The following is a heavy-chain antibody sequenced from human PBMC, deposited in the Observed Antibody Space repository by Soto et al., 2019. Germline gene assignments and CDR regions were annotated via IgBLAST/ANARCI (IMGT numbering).Heavy chain of an antibody. Sequence: GASVKVSCKASGFTFTSSAVQWVRQARGQGLEWIGWIGADSGNTNYAQKLQGRVTMTTDTSTSTAYMELRSLRSDDTAVYYCARDLHEIVATIQFDYWGQGTLVTVSS. D-gene: IGHD5-12*01. V-gene: IGHV1-18*01. J-gene: IGHJ4*02. CDR2: IGADSGNT. CDR1: GFTFTSSA. CDR3: ARDLHEIVATIQFDY.